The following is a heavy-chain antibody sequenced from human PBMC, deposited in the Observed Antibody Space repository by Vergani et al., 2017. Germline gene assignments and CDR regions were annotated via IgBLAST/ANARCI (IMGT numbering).Heavy chain of an antibody. D-gene: IGHD1-26*01. CDR1: GFTFDDYG. V-gene: IGHV3-20*01. J-gene: IGHJ6*02. CDR2: INWNGGST. Sequence: EVQLVESGGGVARPGGSLRLSCAASGFTFDDYGMSWVRQAPGKGLEWVSGINWNGGSTGYADSVKGRFTISRDNAKNSLYLQMNSLRAEDTALYHCARDLLVGALGDYGMDVWGQGTTVTVSS. CDR3: ARDLLVGALGDYGMDV.